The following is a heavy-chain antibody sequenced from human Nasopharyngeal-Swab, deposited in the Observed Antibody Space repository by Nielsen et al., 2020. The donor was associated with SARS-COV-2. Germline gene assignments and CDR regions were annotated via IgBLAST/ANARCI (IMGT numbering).Heavy chain of an antibody. D-gene: IGHD3-3*01. Sequence: GESLKISCAASGFTLSSYAMSWVRQAPGKGLEWVSAISGSGGSTYYADSVKGRFTISRDNSKNTLYLQMNSLRAEDTAVYYCAKVSTHYDFWSGYLESRYYYGMDVWGQGTTVTVSS. V-gene: IGHV3-23*01. CDR3: AKVSTHYDFWSGYLESRYYYGMDV. CDR1: GFTLSSYA. CDR2: ISGSGGST. J-gene: IGHJ6*02.